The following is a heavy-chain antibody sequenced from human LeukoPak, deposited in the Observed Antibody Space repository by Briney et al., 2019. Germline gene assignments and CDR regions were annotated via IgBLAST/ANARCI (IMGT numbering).Heavy chain of an antibody. CDR3: AGPRVYSYGGSGRYYYMDV. Sequence: SETLSLTCTVSGGSISSYYWSWIRQPPGKGLEWIGYIYYSGSTNYNPSLKSRVTISVDTSKNQFSLKLSSVTAADTAVYYCAGPRVYSYGGSGRYYYMDVWGKGTTVTVSS. V-gene: IGHV4-59*01. CDR2: IYYSGST. CDR1: GGSISSYY. J-gene: IGHJ6*03. D-gene: IGHD5-18*01.